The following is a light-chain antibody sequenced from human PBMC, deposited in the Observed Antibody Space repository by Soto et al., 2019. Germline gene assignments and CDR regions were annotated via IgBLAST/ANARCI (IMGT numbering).Light chain of an antibody. CDR3: LQDYVSPWT. CDR2: AAS. J-gene: IGKJ1*01. Sequence: AIQMTQAPPSLAASVGDRVTITCRASQDISNNLGWYQQKPGKAPSLLIYAASALRSGVPSRFGGSRSGRDFTLTISGLQPEDFGNYYCLQDYVSPWTFGRGTKVEIK. V-gene: IGKV1-6*01. CDR1: QDISNN.